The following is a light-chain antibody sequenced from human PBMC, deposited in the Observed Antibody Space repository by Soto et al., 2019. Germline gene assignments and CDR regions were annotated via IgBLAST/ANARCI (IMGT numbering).Light chain of an antibody. CDR3: SSYAGAVV. CDR2: EGS. CDR1: SSNVESYNL. Sequence: QSALTQPASVSGSPGQSITISCTRTSSNVESYNLVSWYQHPPCKAPKLIIYEGSERPSGVSNRFSGAQSGHSASLTISGLQAEDDADYYCSSYAGAVVFGGGTKVTVL. J-gene: IGLJ2*01. V-gene: IGLV2-23*01.